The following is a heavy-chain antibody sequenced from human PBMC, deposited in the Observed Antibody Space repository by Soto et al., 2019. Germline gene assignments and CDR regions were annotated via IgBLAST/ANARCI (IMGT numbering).Heavy chain of an antibody. V-gene: IGHV3-30*18. CDR2: GSYDVSNK. CDR3: AKDTYYYDRSGYYTYDH. Sequence: LRLSCAASGFTFSSYGVHWVRQAPGKGLERVASGSYDVSNKHYADSVKGRFTTSRDNSRNALDLQMNSLSAEDTAVYYCAKDTYYYDRSGYYTYDHWGQGTQVTVSS. J-gene: IGHJ4*02. D-gene: IGHD3-22*01. CDR1: GFTFSSYG.